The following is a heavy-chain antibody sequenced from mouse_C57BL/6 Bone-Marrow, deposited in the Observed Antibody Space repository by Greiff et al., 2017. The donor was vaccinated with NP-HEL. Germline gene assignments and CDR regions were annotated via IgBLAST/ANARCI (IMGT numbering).Heavy chain of an antibody. V-gene: IGHV1-34*01. D-gene: IGHD1-3*01. CDR3: ARHGTSPLFDY. CDR2: IYPNNGGN. J-gene: IGHJ2*01. Sequence: VQLKESGPELVKPGASVKMSCKASGYTFTDYYMHWVKQSHGKSLEWIGYIYPNNGGNGYNQKFKGKATLTVDKSSSTAYMELLSLTSHDSPVYYCARHGTSPLFDYWDQGTTLTVSS. CDR1: GYTFTDYY.